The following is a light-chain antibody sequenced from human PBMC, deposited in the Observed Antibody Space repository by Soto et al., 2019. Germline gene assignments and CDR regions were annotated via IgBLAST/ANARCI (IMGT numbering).Light chain of an antibody. Sequence: SPLTQPASVSVCPGQSITISWTGTSNDIGSFKYVSWYQQHPGKAPKLIILEVLNRPSGVSDRFSGSKSGNTASLTISGLQADDEADYYCSSYSRDTTVLFGGGTKVTVL. CDR1: SNDIGSFKY. V-gene: IGLV2-14*01. J-gene: IGLJ2*01. CDR3: SSYSRDTTVL. CDR2: EVL.